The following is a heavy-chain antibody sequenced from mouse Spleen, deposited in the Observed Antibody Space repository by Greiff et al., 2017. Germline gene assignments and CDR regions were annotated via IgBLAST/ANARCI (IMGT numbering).Heavy chain of an antibody. CDR1: GYTFTSYW. J-gene: IGHJ2*01. CDR2: IHPNSGST. D-gene: IGHD1-1*01. V-gene: IGHV1-64*01. Sequence: QVQLQQPGAELVKPGASVKLSCKASGYTFTSYWMHWVKQRPGQGLEWIGMIHPNSGSTNYNEKFKSKATLTVDKSSSTAYMQLSSLTSEDSAVYYCARDYYYGSSNFDYWGQGTTLTVSS. CDR3: ARDYYYGSSNFDY.